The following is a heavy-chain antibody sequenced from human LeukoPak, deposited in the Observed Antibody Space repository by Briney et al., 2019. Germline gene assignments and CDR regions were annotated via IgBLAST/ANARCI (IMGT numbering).Heavy chain of an antibody. CDR1: GGSISSSNYY. Sequence: SETLSLTCTVSGGSISSSNYYWGWIRQPPGKGLEWIGSIHYSGNTYYSPSLKSRVTVSVDTSKNQFSLKLNSVTAADTAVYYCARLNDYYYYMDVWGKGTTVTVSS. J-gene: IGHJ6*03. V-gene: IGHV4-39*01. CDR2: IHYSGNT. CDR3: ARLNDYYYYMDV.